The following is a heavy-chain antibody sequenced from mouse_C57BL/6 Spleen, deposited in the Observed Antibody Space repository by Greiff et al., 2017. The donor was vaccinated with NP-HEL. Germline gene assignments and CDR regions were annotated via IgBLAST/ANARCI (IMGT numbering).Heavy chain of an antibody. CDR3: ARPLGLGQAYAMDY. V-gene: IGHV2-2*01. J-gene: IGHJ4*01. D-gene: IGHD4-1*01. CDR2: IWSGGST. Sequence: VKLMESGPGLVQPSQSLSITCTVSGFSLTSYGVHWVRQSPGKGLEWLGVIWSGGSTDYNAAFISRLSISKDNSKSQVFFKMNSLQADDTAIYYCARPLGLGQAYAMDYWGQGTSVTVSS. CDR1: GFSLTSYG.